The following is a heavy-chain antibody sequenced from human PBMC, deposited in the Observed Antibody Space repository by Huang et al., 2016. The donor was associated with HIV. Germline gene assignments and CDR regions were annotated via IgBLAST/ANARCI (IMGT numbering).Heavy chain of an antibody. CDR1: TFTFGAYW. V-gene: IGHV3-7*01. J-gene: IGHJ6*02. Sequence: VESGGRSVQPGGSIRLSCVGSTFTFGAYWMSWVRQPPGKGLEWVANRKKDETEKYDVDSGKGRFNISRDNAKKVLFLEMDALRVEDTAIYFCATKTAGMDIWGQGTTVIVSS. CDR2: RKKDETEK. CDR3: ATKTAGMDI.